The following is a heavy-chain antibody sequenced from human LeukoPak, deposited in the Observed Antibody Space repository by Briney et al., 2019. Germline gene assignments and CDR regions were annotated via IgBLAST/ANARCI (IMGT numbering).Heavy chain of an antibody. J-gene: IGHJ5*02. Sequence: GGSLRLSCAASGFTFSSYAMSWVRQAPGKGLEWVSAISCSGGSTYYADSVKGRFTISRDNSKNTLYLQMNSLRAEDTAVYYCAKGSELLWFGELWFDPWGQGTLVTVSS. CDR3: AKGSELLWFGELWFDP. D-gene: IGHD3-10*01. V-gene: IGHV3-23*01. CDR1: GFTFSSYA. CDR2: ISCSGGST.